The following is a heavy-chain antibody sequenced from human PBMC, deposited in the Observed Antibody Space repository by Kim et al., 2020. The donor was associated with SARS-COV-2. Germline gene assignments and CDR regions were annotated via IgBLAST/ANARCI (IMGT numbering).Heavy chain of an antibody. CDR3: AKRNYYESSGYRHYYFDY. V-gene: IGHV3-23*03. J-gene: IGHJ4*02. Sequence: KGRFTISRDDSKNTLYLQMNSLSAEDTAVYYCAKRNYYESSGYRHYYFDYWGQGTLVTVSS. D-gene: IGHD3-22*01.